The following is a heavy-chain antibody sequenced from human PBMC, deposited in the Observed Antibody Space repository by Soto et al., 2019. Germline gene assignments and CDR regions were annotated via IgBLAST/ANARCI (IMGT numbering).Heavy chain of an antibody. CDR1: GFTFSNYA. Sequence: PGGSLRLSCAASGFTFSNYAIHWVRQAPGKGLEWVAVIASDGKDKRYADSVKGRFTISRDNSKNTVYLQMNSLRGEDTAVYYCAKDGGSLNWFDPWGQGTLVTVSS. CDR2: IASDGKDK. D-gene: IGHD1-26*01. J-gene: IGHJ5*02. V-gene: IGHV3-30*18. CDR3: AKDGGSLNWFDP.